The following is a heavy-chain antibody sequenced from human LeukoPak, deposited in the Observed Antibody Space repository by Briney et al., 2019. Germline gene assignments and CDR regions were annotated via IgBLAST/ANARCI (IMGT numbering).Heavy chain of an antibody. CDR2: IKSDWSST. V-gene: IGHV3-74*01. CDR3: ARELNYYDSSGYFYH. Sequence: GGSLRLSCAASGFTFSSYWMHWVRQAPGKALVWVSRIKSDWSSTSYADSVKGRFTISRDNDKNTLSLQMYSLRAEDTAVYYCARELNYYDSSGYFYHWGQGTLVTVAS. J-gene: IGHJ5*02. CDR1: GFTFSSYW. D-gene: IGHD3-22*01.